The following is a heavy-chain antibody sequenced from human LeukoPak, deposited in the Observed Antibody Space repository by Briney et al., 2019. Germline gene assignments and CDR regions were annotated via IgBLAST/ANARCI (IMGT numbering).Heavy chain of an antibody. CDR3: ARGLSYDFWSGSFFDY. D-gene: IGHD3-3*01. V-gene: IGHV3-9*01. Sequence: GGSLRLSCATSGFTFNDYAMYWVRQAPGKGLEWVSGISWNSRSIAYADSVKGRFTISRDNAKNSLYLQMNSLRAEDTAVYYCARGLSYDFWSGSFFDYWGQGTLVTVSS. J-gene: IGHJ4*02. CDR2: ISWNSRSI. CDR1: GFTFNDYA.